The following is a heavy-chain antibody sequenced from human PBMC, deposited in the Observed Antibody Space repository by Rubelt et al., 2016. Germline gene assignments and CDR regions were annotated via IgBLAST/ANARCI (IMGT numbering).Heavy chain of an antibody. CDR3: ARDYDSSGYYYVVGY. J-gene: IGHJ4*02. D-gene: IGHD3-22*01. CDR2: ISSSSSYI. Sequence: VQLQQWGAGLLKPSETLSLTCAVYGGSFSGYYWSWIRQPPGKGLEWVSSISSSSSYIYYADSVKGRFTISRDNAKNSLNLQMNSLRAEDTAVYYCARDYDSSGYYYVVGYWGQGTLVTVSS. V-gene: IGHV3-21*01. CDR1: GGSFSGYY.